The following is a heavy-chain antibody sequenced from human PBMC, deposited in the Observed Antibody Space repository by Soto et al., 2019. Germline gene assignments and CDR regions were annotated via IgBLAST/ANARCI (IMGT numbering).Heavy chain of an antibody. CDR1: GFTFSSYG. CDR2: ISYDGSEK. Sequence: PGGSLRLSCAVSGFTFSSYGMHWVRQAPVKGLEWVAFISYDGSEKYYADSVKGRFTISRDNSKNTLYLQMNSMRAEDTALYYCAKGIGDCSGGSCPDDAFDIWGQGTMVAVSS. CDR3: AKGIGDCSGGSCPDDAFDI. V-gene: IGHV3-30*18. J-gene: IGHJ3*02. D-gene: IGHD2-15*01.